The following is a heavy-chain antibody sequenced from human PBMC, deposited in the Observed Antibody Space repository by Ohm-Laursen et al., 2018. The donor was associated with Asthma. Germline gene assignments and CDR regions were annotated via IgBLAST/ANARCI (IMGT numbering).Heavy chain of an antibody. V-gene: IGHV4-59*12. CDR2: IYYSGIT. J-gene: IGHJ4*02. D-gene: IGHD3-22*01. CDR3: ARGTFYYESTGYYFFDH. CDR1: GGSISSYY. Sequence: GTLSLTCTVSGGSISSYYWSWIRQPPGKGLEWIGYIYYSGITYSNPSLRSRVSISVDTSKNQFSLNLTPVTAADTAVYYCARGTFYYESTGYYFFDHWGQGALVTVSS.